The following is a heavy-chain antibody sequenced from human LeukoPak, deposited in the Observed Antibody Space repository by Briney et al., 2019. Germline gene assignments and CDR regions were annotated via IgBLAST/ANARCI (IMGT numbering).Heavy chain of an antibody. CDR3: AREQGGYDPFDY. Sequence: GGSLRLSCAASGFTFSDHHMDWVRQAPGKGLEWVAVISYDGSNKYYADSVKGRFTISRDNSKNTLYLQMNSLRAEDTAVYYCAREQGGYDPFDYWGQGTLVTVSS. D-gene: IGHD5-12*01. J-gene: IGHJ4*02. V-gene: IGHV3-30-3*01. CDR1: GFTFSDHH. CDR2: ISYDGSNK.